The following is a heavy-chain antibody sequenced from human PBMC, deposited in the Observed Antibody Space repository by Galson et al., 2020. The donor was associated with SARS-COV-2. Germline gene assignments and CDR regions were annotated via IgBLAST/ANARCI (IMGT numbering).Heavy chain of an antibody. J-gene: IGHJ4*02. V-gene: IGHV3-7*01. CDR1: GFTFKDFW. Sequence: GGSLRLSCAVSGFTFKDFWMSWVRQAPGKGLEWVATIRGDGSETTYVASVKGRFSISRDNDMNSLFLQMNSLRVEDTATYYCTREGWQGGYWGQGTRVTVSS. CDR3: TREGWQGGY. D-gene: IGHD6-19*01. CDR2: IRGDGSET.